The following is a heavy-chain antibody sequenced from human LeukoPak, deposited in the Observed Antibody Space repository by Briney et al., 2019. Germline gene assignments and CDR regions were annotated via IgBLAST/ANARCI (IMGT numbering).Heavy chain of an antibody. CDR1: GYTFTGYY. CDR2: INPNSGGT. V-gene: IGHV1-2*02. Sequence: ASVKVSCKASGYTFTGYYMHWVRQAPGQGLEWMGWINPNSGGTNYAQKFQGRVTMTRDTSISTAYMELSRLRSDDTAVYYCARDRLHPNNYFDYWGQGTLVTVSS. D-gene: IGHD5-24*01. CDR3: ARDRLHPNNYFDY. J-gene: IGHJ4*02.